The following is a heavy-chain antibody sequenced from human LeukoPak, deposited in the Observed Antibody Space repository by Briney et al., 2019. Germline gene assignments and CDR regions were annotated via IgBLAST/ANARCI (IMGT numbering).Heavy chain of an antibody. CDR1: GFTFTSYA. CDR3: AKDERPYYDILTGYLS. J-gene: IGHJ4*02. V-gene: IGHV3-23*01. Sequence: GGSLRLSCAASGFTFTSYAMSWVRQAPGKGLEWVSAISGSGGSTYYADSVKGRFTISRDNSKNTLYLQMNSLRAEDTAIYYCAKDERPYYDILTGYLSWGQGTLVTVSS. D-gene: IGHD3-9*01. CDR2: ISGSGGST.